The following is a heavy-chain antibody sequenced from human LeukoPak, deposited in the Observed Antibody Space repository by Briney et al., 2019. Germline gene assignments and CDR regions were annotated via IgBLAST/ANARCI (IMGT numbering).Heavy chain of an antibody. Sequence: SETLSLTCAVYGGSFSGYYWSWIRQPPGKGLEWIGEINHRGSTNYNPSLKSRVTMSVATSKNQFSLKLSSVTAADTAVYYCARGRGAARFVTIEFDYWGQGALVTVSS. CDR1: GGSFSGYY. CDR2: INHRGST. V-gene: IGHV4-34*01. CDR3: ARGRGAARFVTIEFDY. D-gene: IGHD6-6*01. J-gene: IGHJ4*02.